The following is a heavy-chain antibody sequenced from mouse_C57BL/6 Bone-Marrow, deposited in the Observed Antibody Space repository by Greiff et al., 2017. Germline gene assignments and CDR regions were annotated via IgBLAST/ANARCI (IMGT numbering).Heavy chain of an antibody. CDR1: GFTFSSYA. V-gene: IGHV5-4*01. CDR2: ISDGGSDT. Sequence: EVKLVESGGGLVKPGGSLKLSCAASGFTFSSYAMSWVRQTPEKRLEWVATISDGGSDTYYPDNVKGRFTISRDNAKNNLYLQINHLKSEDTAMYYCAREEELFFDYWGQGTTLTVSS. J-gene: IGHJ2*01. CDR3: AREEELFFDY. D-gene: IGHD4-1*01.